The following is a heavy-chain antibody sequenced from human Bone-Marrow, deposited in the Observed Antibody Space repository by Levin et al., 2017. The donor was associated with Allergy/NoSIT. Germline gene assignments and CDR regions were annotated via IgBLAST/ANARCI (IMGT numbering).Heavy chain of an antibody. D-gene: IGHD5-18*01. Sequence: SGESLKISCAASGFTFSNYAMTWVRQAPGKGLEWVANIKQDGSEKYYVDSVKGRFTISRDNANNSLYLQVNSLRAEDTAVYYCARGGGYSLYWGQGTLVTVSS. CDR2: IKQDGSEK. CDR3: ARGGGYSLY. V-gene: IGHV3-7*04. J-gene: IGHJ4*02. CDR1: GFTFSNYA.